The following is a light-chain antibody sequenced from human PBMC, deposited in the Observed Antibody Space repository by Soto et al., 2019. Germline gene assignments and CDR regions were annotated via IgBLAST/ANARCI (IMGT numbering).Light chain of an antibody. CDR3: SSHGGSNPIYV. V-gene: IGLV2-14*01. CDR2: EVS. J-gene: IGLJ1*01. CDR1: SSDVGAYNF. Sequence: QSVLTQPASVSGSPGQSISISCTGTSSDVGAYNFVSWYQHHPGKVPKLIIHEVSSRPSGVSNRFSGSKSGNTASLTISGLQAEDEADYYCSSHGGSNPIYVFGSGTKVTV.